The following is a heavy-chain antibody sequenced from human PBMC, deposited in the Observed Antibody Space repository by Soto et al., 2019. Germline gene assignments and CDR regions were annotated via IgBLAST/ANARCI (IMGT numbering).Heavy chain of an antibody. V-gene: IGHV1-69*13. CDR2: IIPIFGTA. D-gene: IGHD6-19*01. CDR1: GGTFSSYA. CDR3: ARAEVSSGWYYYFDY. Sequence: SVKVSCKASGGTFSSYAISWVRQAPGQGLEWMGGIIPIFGTANYAQKFQGRVTITADESTSTAYMELSSLRSEGTAVYYCARAEVSSGWYYYFDYWGQGTLVTVSS. J-gene: IGHJ4*02.